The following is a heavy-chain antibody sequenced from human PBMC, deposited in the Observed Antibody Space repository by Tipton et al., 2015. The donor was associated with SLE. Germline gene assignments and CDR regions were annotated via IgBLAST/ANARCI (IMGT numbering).Heavy chain of an antibody. CDR1: GGSFSGYY. V-gene: IGHV3-53*05. D-gene: IGHD1-26*01. CDR2: IYSGGST. J-gene: IGHJ6*02. Sequence: SLRLSCAVYGGSFSGYYWSWIRQPPGKGLEWVSVIYSGGSTYYADSVKGRFTISRDNSKNTLYLQMNSLRAEDTAVYYCARALIVGAPTGYYYYGMDVWGQGTTVTVSS. CDR3: ARALIVGAPTGYYYYGMDV.